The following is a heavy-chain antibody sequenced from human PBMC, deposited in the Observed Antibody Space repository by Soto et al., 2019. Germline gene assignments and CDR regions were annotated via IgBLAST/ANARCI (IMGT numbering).Heavy chain of an antibody. J-gene: IGHJ1*01. CDR2: ISAYNGNT. CDR3: ARGGIAVAVSQYFQH. Sequence: QVQLVQSGAEVKKPGASVKVSCKASGYTFTSYGISWVRQAPGQGLEWMGWISAYNGNTNYAQKLQGRVTMTTDTSPRTAQMELRSLGSDDTAVYCCARGGIAVAVSQYFQHWGQGTLVTVSS. CDR1: GYTFTSYG. V-gene: IGHV1-18*01. D-gene: IGHD6-19*01.